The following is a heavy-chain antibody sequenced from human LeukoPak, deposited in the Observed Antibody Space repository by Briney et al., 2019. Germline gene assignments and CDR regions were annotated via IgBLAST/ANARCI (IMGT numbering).Heavy chain of an antibody. Sequence: ASVKVSCKASGGTFSSYAISWVRQAPGQGLEWMGRIIPILGIANYAQKFQGRVTITADKSTSTAYMELSSLRSEDTAVYYCARDPTEAEHPFDYWGQGTLVTVSS. D-gene: IGHD1/OR15-1a*01. J-gene: IGHJ4*02. CDR2: IIPILGIA. CDR3: ARDPTEAEHPFDY. V-gene: IGHV1-69*04. CDR1: GGTFSSYA.